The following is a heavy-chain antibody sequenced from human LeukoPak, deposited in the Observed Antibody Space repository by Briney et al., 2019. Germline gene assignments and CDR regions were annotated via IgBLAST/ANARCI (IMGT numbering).Heavy chain of an antibody. CDR1: GGSISSGGYY. Sequence: SETLSLTCTVSGGSISSGGYYWSWIRQGPGKGLEWIGYIYYSGSTYYNPSLKSRVTISVDTSKNQFSLKLSSVTAADTAVYYCARDRLEGFDYWGQGTLVTVSS. J-gene: IGHJ4*02. D-gene: IGHD5-24*01. CDR2: IYYSGST. V-gene: IGHV4-31*03. CDR3: ARDRLEGFDY.